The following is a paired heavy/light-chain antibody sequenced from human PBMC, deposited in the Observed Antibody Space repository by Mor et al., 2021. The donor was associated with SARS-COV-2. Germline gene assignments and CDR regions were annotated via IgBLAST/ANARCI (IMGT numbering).Light chain of an antibody. CDR2: DVS. V-gene: IGLV2-11*01. Sequence: QSALTQPRSVSGSPGQSVTISCTGTSSDVGGYGYVSWYQQYPGKAPKLIIYDVSRRPSGVPDRFSGSKSGNTASLTISGLQAEDEGDYSCCSYAGGYTYRFGGGTRLTVL. CDR1: SSDVGGYGY. CDR3: CSYAGGYTYR. J-gene: IGLJ2*01.
Heavy chain of an antibody. D-gene: IGHD3-10*01. Sequence: EVQLVESGGGLVQPGGSLRVSCAASGFTFSNFWMHWVRQAPGKGLVWVSRINSDGSTTAYADSVKGRFTISRDNAKNTLYLQINSLRAEDTAVYYCVRDNNYYGSGSFLGDYWGQGALVTVSS. CDR2: INSDGSTT. CDR3: VRDNNYYGSGSFLGDY. J-gene: IGHJ4*02. V-gene: IGHV3-74*01. CDR1: GFTFSNFW.